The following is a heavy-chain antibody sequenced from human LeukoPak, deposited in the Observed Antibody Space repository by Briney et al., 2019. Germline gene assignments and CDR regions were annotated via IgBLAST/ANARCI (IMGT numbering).Heavy chain of an antibody. CDR1: GASISSSGYS. CDR2: IFYSGST. J-gene: IGHJ3*02. V-gene: IGHV4-30-4*07. Sequence: PSETLSLTCAVSGASISSSGYSWWWVRQPPGKGLEWIGNIFYSGSTYYSPSLKSRVTISLDTSRNQFSLKLSSVTAADTAVYYCARGGPNYYYDSSGYFSAFDIWGQGTMVTVSS. D-gene: IGHD3-22*01. CDR3: ARGGPNYYYDSSGYFSAFDI.